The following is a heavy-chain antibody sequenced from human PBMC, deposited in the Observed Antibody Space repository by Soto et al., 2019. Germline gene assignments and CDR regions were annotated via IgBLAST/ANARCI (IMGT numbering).Heavy chain of an antibody. V-gene: IGHV3-21*01. CDR1: GFSFSSYN. CDR2: IDGSSVYI. CDR3: TRNVRHCSSISCDGGFDI. Sequence: GGSLRLSCVASGFSFSSYNLNWVRQTPGKGLEWVSFIDGSSVYIYDTESMKGRFTISRDNAKNSVYLQMNSLRAEDTAVYYCTRNVRHCSSISCDGGFDIWGQGTMVTVSS. J-gene: IGHJ3*02. D-gene: IGHD2-2*01.